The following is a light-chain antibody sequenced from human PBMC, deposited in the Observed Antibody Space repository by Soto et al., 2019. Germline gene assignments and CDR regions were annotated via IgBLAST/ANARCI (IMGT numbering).Light chain of an antibody. J-gene: IGKJ1*01. Sequence: EIVMTQSPATLSVSPGERATLSCRASQSVSSNLAWYQQKPGQAPRLLIYGASTRATGIPARFSGSGSGTEFTHTCSSLQSEDFAVYYCQQYNNWPPRAWTFGQGTKVEIK. CDR3: QQYNNWPPRAWT. V-gene: IGKV3-15*01. CDR1: QSVSSN. CDR2: GAS.